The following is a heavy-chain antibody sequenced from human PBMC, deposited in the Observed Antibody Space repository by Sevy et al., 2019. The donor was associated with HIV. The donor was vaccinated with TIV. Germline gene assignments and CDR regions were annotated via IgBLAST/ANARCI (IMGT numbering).Heavy chain of an antibody. D-gene: IGHD3-10*01. CDR1: GFSISSDYY. J-gene: IGHJ4*02. Sequence: SETLSLTCTVSGFSISSDYYWGWIRQPPGKGLEWIGSICDGGRTYYNPSLKSRVTISIDTSKNQFSLKLSSVTAADTAVYYCARDYYGSGSYYEFVYWGQGTLVTVSS. V-gene: IGHV4-38-2*02. CDR2: ICDGGRT. CDR3: ARDYYGSGSYYEFVY.